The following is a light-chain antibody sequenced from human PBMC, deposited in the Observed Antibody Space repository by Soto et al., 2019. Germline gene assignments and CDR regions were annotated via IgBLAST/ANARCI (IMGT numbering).Light chain of an antibody. CDR2: KAS. Sequence: DIQMTQSPSTLSASVGDRVTITCRASQSISSWLAWYQHKPGKAPKLLIYKASSLESGVPSRFSGSGSGTEFTLAISSLQADDFATYYCQQYKSYSLTFGGWTKVEIK. CDR3: QQYKSYSLT. CDR1: QSISSW. V-gene: IGKV1-5*03. J-gene: IGKJ4*01.